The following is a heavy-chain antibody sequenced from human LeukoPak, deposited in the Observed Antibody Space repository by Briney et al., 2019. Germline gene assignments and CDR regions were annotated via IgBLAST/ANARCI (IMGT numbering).Heavy chain of an antibody. CDR3: AREDIVVVPDAKAMDAFDI. D-gene: IGHD2-2*01. J-gene: IGHJ3*02. CDR2: INPSGGST. Sequence: ASVKVSCKASGYTFTSYYMHWVRQAPGQGLEWMGIINPSGGSTSYAQKFQGRVTMTRDMSTSTVYMELSSLRSEDTAVYYCAREDIVVVPDAKAMDAFDIWGQGTMVTVSS. V-gene: IGHV1-46*01. CDR1: GYTFTSYY.